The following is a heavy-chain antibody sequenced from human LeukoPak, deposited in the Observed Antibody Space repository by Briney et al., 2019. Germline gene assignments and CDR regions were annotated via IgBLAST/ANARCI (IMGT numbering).Heavy chain of an antibody. Sequence: ASVRVCCKASGYTFASYGISWVRQAPGQGLEWMGWISAYNGNTNYAQKLQGRVTMTTDTSTSTAYMELRSLRSDDSAVYYCARAIGRVVPAAIPIDETDYWGQGTLVTVSS. CDR2: ISAYNGNT. V-gene: IGHV1-18*01. J-gene: IGHJ4*02. CDR3: ARAIGRVVPAAIPIDETDY. CDR1: GYTFASYG. D-gene: IGHD2-2*02.